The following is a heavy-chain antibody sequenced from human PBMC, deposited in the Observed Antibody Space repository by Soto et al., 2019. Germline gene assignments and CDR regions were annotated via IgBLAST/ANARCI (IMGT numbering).Heavy chain of an antibody. Sequence: ASVKVSCKASRYTFISYDINWVRQATGQGLEWMGWMNPKSANTGYAQNFQGRVTMTRNTSISTAYMELSSLRSEDTAVYYCATTAAPHYYYDAGYNWFDPWGQGTLVTVSS. D-gene: IGHD3-22*01. CDR1: RYTFISYD. V-gene: IGHV1-8*01. J-gene: IGHJ5*02. CDR2: MNPKSANT. CDR3: ATTAAPHYYYDAGYNWFDP.